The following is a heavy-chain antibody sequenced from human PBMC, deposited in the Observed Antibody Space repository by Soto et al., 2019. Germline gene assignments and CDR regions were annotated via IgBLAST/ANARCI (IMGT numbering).Heavy chain of an antibody. Sequence: PGGSLRLSCAASGFTFSTYWMSWVRQAPGKGLEWVATIRQDGNEKHCVDSVKGRFTISRDNAKNSLSLQMDSLGAEDSAIYYYVRGCGRPSCPDYFASGGRGILDTVSS. CDR3: VRGCGRPSCPDYFAS. CDR2: IRQDGNEK. CDR1: GFTFSTYW. J-gene: IGHJ4*02. D-gene: IGHD2-2*01. V-gene: IGHV3-7*01.